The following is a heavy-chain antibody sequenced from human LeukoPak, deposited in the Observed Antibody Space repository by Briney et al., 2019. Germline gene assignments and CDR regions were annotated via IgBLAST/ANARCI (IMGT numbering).Heavy chain of an antibody. D-gene: IGHD4-23*01. J-gene: IGHJ2*01. CDR1: GGSISGYI. Sequence: SETLSLTCTVSGGSISGYIWSWIRQSPGKGLEWLAYIYDNGNTNYNPSLKSRVTIALGTSRTQFSLRLNSVTAADTAVYYCVRLSVISPHRYFDLWGRGTLVTVSS. V-gene: IGHV4-59*08. CDR2: IYDNGNT. CDR3: VRLSVISPHRYFDL.